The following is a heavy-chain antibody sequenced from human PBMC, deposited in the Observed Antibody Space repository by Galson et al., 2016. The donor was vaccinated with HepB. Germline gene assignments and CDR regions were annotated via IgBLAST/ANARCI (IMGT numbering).Heavy chain of an antibody. CDR3: AHRPADFGVCSTASCKADCFDY. Sequence: PALVKPTQTLTLTCTFSGFSLSTFGVGVGWICQPPGRALEWLALIYWDDDKRYNPSLKGRLTITKDTSKNQVVLTMANVDPVDTATYYCAHRPADFGVCSTASCKADCFDYWGQGTLVTVSS. J-gene: IGHJ4*02. CDR2: IYWDDDK. D-gene: IGHD2-2*01. V-gene: IGHV2-5*02. CDR1: GFSLSTFGVG.